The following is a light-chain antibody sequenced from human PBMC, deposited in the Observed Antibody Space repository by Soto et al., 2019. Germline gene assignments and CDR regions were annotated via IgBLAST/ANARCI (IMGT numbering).Light chain of an antibody. Sequence: DIQMTQSPSSLSASVGDRVTIACRASQSISSWLAWYQQIPGKAPKLLIYDASSLQSGVSSRFSGSGSGTEFTLTLSSLQPDDSATYYCQQYNSHTWTFGQGTKVGIK. CDR1: QSISSW. CDR3: QQYNSHTWT. J-gene: IGKJ1*01. V-gene: IGKV1-5*01. CDR2: DAS.